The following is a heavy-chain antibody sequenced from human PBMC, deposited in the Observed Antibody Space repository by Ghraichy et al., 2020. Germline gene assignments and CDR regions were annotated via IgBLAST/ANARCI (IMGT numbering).Heavy chain of an antibody. CDR3: ARHSTQLLWFGGPGYYYGMDV. CDR1: GGSISSSSYY. V-gene: IGHV4-39*01. Sequence: SETLSLTCTVSGGSISSSSYYWGWIRQPPGKGLEWIVSIYYSGSTYSNPSLRSRVTISVDTSKNQFYLKLSSVTVADTAVYYCARHSTQLLWFGGPGYYYGMDVWGQGTTVTVSS. J-gene: IGHJ6*02. D-gene: IGHD3-10*01. CDR2: IYYSGST.